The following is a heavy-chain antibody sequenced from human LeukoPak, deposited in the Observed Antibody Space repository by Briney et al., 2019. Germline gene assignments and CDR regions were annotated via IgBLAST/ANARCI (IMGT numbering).Heavy chain of an antibody. CDR2: TYYRSKWYN. V-gene: IGHV6-1*01. D-gene: IGHD3-10*01. CDR3: ARVHGELGYFDY. CDR1: GDSFSSNSAA. J-gene: IGHJ4*02. Sequence: SQTLSLTCAISGDSFSSNSAAWNWIRQSPSRGLEWLGRTYYRSKWYNDYAVSVNSRITINPDTSKNQFSLQLNSVTPEDTAVYYCARVHGELGYFDYWGQGTLVTVSP.